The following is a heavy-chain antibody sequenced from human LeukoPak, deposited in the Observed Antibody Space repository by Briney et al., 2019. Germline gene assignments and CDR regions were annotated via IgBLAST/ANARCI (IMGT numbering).Heavy chain of an antibody. CDR2: IYYSGST. CDR3: ARSSRRYCGGGGCFGY. J-gene: IGHJ4*03. Sequence: KPSETLSLTCTVSGGSVSGGNYYWSWIRQPPGTGLEWIGYIYYSGSTNYNPSLKSRVTMSVDTPQNQFSLKLSSVTAADTAVYYCARSSRRYCGGGGCFGYWGQGTLVTVSS. V-gene: IGHV4-61*01. D-gene: IGHD2-15*01. CDR1: GGSVSGGNYY.